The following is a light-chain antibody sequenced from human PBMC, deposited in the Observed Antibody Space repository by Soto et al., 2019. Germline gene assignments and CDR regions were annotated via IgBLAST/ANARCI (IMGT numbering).Light chain of an antibody. CDR2: GAS. J-gene: IGKJ2*01. CDR1: QSVSSN. CDR3: QQYNNWPLYT. V-gene: IGKV3-15*01. Sequence: EIVMTQSPATLSVSPGERATLSCRASQSVSSNLAWYQQKPGQAPRLLIYGASTRATGSPARFSGSGSGTELTLTISSLQSEDFAVYYCQQYNNWPLYTFGPGTKLEIK.